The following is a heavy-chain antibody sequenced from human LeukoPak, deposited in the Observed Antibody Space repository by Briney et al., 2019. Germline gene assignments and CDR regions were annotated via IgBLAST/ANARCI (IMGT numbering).Heavy chain of an antibody. CDR2: INPSGGAT. V-gene: IGHV1-46*01. CDR3: ARDKSSTNWLDS. CDR1: GYIFIRYY. Sequence: ASVKVSCKSSGYIFIRYYIHWVRQAPGQGLEWVGIINPSGGATSYAQKFQGRVTMTSDTSASTVYMDLSSLRSEDTAIYYCARDKSSTNWLDSWGQGTLVTVSS. J-gene: IGHJ5*01. D-gene: IGHD3-10*01.